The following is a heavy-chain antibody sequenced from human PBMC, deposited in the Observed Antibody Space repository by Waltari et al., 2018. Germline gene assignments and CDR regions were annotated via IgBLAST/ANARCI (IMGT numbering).Heavy chain of an antibody. CDR1: GFTFSSYA. V-gene: IGHV3-23*01. J-gene: IGHJ4*02. CDR2: IRGSSGRT. Sequence: EVQLLASGGGLVQPGGSLRLSCAASGFTFSSYAMSWVRQAPGKGLEWASAIRGSSGRTYYADSVKGRFTISRDNSKNMLYMKMNSLIAEDTAVYYCAKDGVLRDFDWLFGQIDYWGQGTLVTVSS. D-gene: IGHD3-9*01. CDR3: AKDGVLRDFDWLFGQIDY.